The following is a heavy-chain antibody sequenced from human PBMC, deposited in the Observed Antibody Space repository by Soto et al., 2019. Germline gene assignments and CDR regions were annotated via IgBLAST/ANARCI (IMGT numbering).Heavy chain of an antibody. V-gene: IGHV1-2*04. D-gene: IGHD2-8*01. CDR3: ERWGIIVYSDYYYMDV. CDR2: INPNSGGT. CDR1: GYTFTSYG. J-gene: IGHJ6*03. Sequence: ASVKVSCKASGYTFTSYGISWVRQAPGKGLEWIGWINPNSGGTNYAQKFQGWVTMTRDTSISTAYMELSRLRYDDTAVYYCERWGIIVYSDYYYMDVGGKGTTVTV.